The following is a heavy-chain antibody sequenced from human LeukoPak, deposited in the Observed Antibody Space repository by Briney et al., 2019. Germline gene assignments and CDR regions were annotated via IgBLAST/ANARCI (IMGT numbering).Heavy chain of an antibody. CDR1: GFTFSSYA. Sequence: GGSLRLSCAASGFTFSSYAMSWVRQAPGKGREWLSAISGSCGSTYYADSVKGRFTLSRDNYKNTLYLQMNSLRAEDTAVYYCAKEAAVTTRGAFDIWGQGTMVTVSS. J-gene: IGHJ3*02. CDR3: AKEAAVTTRGAFDI. D-gene: IGHD4-17*01. CDR2: ISGSCGST. V-gene: IGHV3-23*01.